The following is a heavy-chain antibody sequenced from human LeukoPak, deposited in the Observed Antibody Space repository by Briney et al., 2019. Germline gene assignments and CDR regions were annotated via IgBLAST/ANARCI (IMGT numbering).Heavy chain of an antibody. CDR3: TRDPRHFDS. D-gene: IGHD6-6*01. J-gene: IGHJ5*01. Sequence: PGGSLRLSCAASGFTFSSYGMHWVRQAPGKGLEWVAVISYDGSNKYYADSVKGRFTIPRDNSKNTLYLQMNSLRAEDTAVYYCTRDPRHFDSCGQGTLVTVSS. V-gene: IGHV3-30*03. CDR1: GFTFSSYG. CDR2: ISYDGSNK.